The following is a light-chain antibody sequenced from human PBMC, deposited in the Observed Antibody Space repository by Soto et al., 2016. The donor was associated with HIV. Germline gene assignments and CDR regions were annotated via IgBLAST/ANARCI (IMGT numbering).Light chain of an antibody. CDR2: MAS. V-gene: IGKV1-5*03. Sequence: DIQMTQSPSTLSASVGDRVTITCRASQSISSWMAWYQQKPGKAPKLLIYMASSLESGVPSRFSGSGSGTEFTLTISSLQSDDFATYYCQQYNSYSPYTFGQGTKLEIK. J-gene: IGKJ2*01. CDR3: QQYNSYSPYT. CDR1: QSISSW.